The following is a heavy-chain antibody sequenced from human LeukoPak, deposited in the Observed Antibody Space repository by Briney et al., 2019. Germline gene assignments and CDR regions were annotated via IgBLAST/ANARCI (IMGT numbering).Heavy chain of an antibody. CDR2: INHSGST. D-gene: IGHD3-3*01. J-gene: IGHJ4*02. V-gene: IGHV4-34*01. Sequence: TSETLSLTCAVYGGSFSGYYWSWIRQPPGKGLEWIGEINHSGSTNYNPSLKSRVTISVDTSKNQFSLKLSSVTAADTAVYYCATSYYDFWSGYYPPLRFDYWGQGTLVTVSS. CDR3: ATSYYDFWSGYYPPLRFDY. CDR1: GGSFSGYY.